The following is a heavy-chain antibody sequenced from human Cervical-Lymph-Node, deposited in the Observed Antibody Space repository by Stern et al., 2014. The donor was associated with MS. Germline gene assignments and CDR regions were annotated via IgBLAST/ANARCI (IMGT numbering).Heavy chain of an antibody. CDR1: GFTFSSYG. CDR2: TSYDGSDK. Sequence: VQLVESGGGAVKSGRSLRLSCAASGFTFSSYGMHWVRQAPGKGLEWVAVTSYDGSDKYYADSVKGRFTISTDNSKNTLYLQMNSLRAEDTAVYYCAKDFDIYYYYVMDVWGQGTTVTVSS. CDR3: AKDFDIYYYYVMDV. D-gene: IGHD2-15*01. J-gene: IGHJ6*02. V-gene: IGHV3-30*18.